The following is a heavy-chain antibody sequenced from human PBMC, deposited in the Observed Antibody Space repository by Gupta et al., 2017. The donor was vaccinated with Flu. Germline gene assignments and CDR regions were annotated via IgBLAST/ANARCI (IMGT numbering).Heavy chain of an antibody. Sequence: RQAPGKGLGWVAVIWYDGSNKYYADSVKGRFTISRDNSKNTLYLQMNSLRAEDTAVYYCARDSPDYGDYEFHPKGDGALDYWGQGTLVTVSS. CDR3: ARDSPDYGDYEFHPKGDGALDY. CDR2: IWYDGSNK. D-gene: IGHD4-17*01. V-gene: IGHV3-33*01. J-gene: IGHJ4*02.